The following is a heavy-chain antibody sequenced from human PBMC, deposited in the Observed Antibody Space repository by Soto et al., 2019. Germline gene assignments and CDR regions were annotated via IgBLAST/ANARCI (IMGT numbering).Heavy chain of an antibody. V-gene: IGHV3-7*01. D-gene: IGHD7-27*01. CDR1: GFTFSSYW. Sequence: EVQLVESGGGLVQPGGSLRLSCAASGFTFSSYWMSWARQAPGKGLESVANIKQDESEKYYVDPVKGRFTISRDNAKNSLYLQMNSLRAEDTAVYYCARGNWGSRPLDYWGQGTLVIVSS. CDR3: ARGNWGSRPLDY. J-gene: IGHJ4*02. CDR2: IKQDESEK.